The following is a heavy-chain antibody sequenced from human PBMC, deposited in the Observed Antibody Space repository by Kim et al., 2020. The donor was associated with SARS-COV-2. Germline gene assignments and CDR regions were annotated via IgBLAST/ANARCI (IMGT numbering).Heavy chain of an antibody. V-gene: IGHV3-30*04. CDR3: ARPYSGSYLSYFDY. CDR1: GFTFSNYA. Sequence: GGSLRLSCAASGFTFSNYAMHWVRQAPGKGLEWVSVISYDGSNKYYGDSVKGRFTISRDNSKNTLYLQMNSLRAEDTAVYYCARPYSGSYLSYFDYWGQGTVVTVSS. CDR2: ISYDGSNK. D-gene: IGHD1-26*01. J-gene: IGHJ4*02.